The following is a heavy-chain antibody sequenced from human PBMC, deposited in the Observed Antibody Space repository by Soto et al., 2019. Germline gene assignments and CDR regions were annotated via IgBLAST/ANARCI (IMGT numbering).Heavy chain of an antibody. CDR3: ARVRREYDNSGPVDY. J-gene: IGHJ4*02. Sequence: TLSLTCAVSGGSIRSSNWWSWVRQPPGKGLEWIGEIYHSGSTNYNPSLQSRVTMSVDRSRNQFSLKLNSVTAADTAVYYCARVRREYDNSGPVDYWGQGTLVTVSS. V-gene: IGHV4-4*02. D-gene: IGHD3-22*01. CDR2: IYHSGST. CDR1: GGSIRSSNW.